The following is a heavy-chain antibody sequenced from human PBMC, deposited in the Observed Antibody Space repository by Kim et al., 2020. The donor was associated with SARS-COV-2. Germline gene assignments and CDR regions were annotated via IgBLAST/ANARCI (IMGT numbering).Heavy chain of an antibody. Sequence: SETLSLTCTVSGGSISSYYWSWIRQPPGKGLEWIGYIYYSGSTNYNPSLKSRVTISVDTSKNQFSLKLSSVTAADTAVYYCARHVPMTPRDWFDPWGQGTLVTVSS. CDR1: GGSISSYY. D-gene: IGHD2-15*01. CDR3: ARHVPMTPRDWFDP. V-gene: IGHV4-59*08. CDR2: IYYSGST. J-gene: IGHJ5*02.